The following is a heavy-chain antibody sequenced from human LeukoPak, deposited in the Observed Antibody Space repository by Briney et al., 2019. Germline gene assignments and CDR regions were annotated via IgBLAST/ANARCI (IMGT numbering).Heavy chain of an antibody. CDR1: GYTFTSYY. J-gene: IGHJ4*02. Sequence: ASVKVSCKAPGYTFTSYYMHWVRQAPGQGLEWMGIINPSGGSTSYAQKFQGRVTMTRDTSTSTVYMELSSLRSEDTAVYYCARGPVVSGTRAALLRGYSGYWEPDYWGQGTLVTVSS. CDR3: ARGPVVSGTRAALLRGYSGYWEPDY. CDR2: INPSGGST. V-gene: IGHV1-46*01. D-gene: IGHD5-12*01.